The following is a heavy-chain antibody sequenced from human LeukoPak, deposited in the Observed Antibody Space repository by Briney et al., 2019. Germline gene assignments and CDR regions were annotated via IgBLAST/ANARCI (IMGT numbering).Heavy chain of an antibody. V-gene: IGHV3-23*01. Sequence: GVLRLSCAASGFTFSGYALSWVRRAPGKGLDWASAISGSGGSTYYADSVKGRFTISRDNSKNTLYLQMNSLRAEDTAVYYCAKSYSNYYYGMDVWGQGTTVTVSS. CDR2: ISGSGGST. J-gene: IGHJ6*02. CDR3: AKSYSNYYYGMDV. D-gene: IGHD4-11*01. CDR1: GFTFSGYA.